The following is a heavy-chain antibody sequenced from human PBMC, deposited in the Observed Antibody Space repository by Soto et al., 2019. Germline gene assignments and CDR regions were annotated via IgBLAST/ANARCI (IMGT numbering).Heavy chain of an antibody. D-gene: IGHD6-6*01. V-gene: IGHV3-23*01. CDR3: AKRPTTIAARRGPFDY. J-gene: IGHJ4*02. CDR1: GFTFSSYA. Sequence: SGGSLRLSCAASGFTFSSYAMSWFRQAPGKGLEWVSAISGSGGSTYYADSVKGRFTISRDNSKNTLYLQMNSLRAEDTAVYYCAKRPTTIAARRGPFDYWGQGTLVTVSS. CDR2: ISGSGGST.